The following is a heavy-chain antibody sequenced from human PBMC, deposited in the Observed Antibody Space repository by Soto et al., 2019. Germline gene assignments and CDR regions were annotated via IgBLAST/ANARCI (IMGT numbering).Heavy chain of an antibody. CDR2: ISDRGST. CDR1: RGSISDGYY. J-gene: IGHJ5*02. Sequence: SETLSLTCTVSRGSISDGYYWSWIRQHPGKGLEWIGSISDRGSTSYNPSLKSRLTISVDTSKNQFSLNLRSVTAADTAVYYCARRDRSGFSYWLDTWGQGTLVTVSS. D-gene: IGHD3-22*01. V-gene: IGHV4-31*03. CDR3: ARRDRSGFSYWLDT.